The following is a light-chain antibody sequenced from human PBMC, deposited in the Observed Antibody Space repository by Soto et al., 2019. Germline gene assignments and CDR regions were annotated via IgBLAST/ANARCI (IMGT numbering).Light chain of an antibody. Sequence: QPVLTQSPSASASLGASVKLTCTLSSGHSNYAIAWHQQQSEKGPRYLMKLNSDGSHSKGDGIPDRSSGSSSGAERYLTISSLQSEDEADYYCQTWGSGIVVFGGGTQLTVL. V-gene: IGLV4-69*01. CDR3: QTWGSGIVV. CDR1: SGHSNYA. CDR2: LNSDGSH. J-gene: IGLJ2*01.